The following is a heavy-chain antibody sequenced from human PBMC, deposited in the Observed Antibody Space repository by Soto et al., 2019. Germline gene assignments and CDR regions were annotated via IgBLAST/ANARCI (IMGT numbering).Heavy chain of an antibody. CDR1: GFTFSSYW. J-gene: IGHJ4*02. D-gene: IGHD1-20*01. V-gene: IGHV3-74*01. CDR3: ASSEYNGNPGAD. Sequence: EVQLVESGGGLVQPGGSLRLSCAASGFTFSSYWMNWVRQAPGKGLVWVSRINSDGSSTSYADSVKGRFTISRDNAKNTLYLQMNSLRTEDKAVYYCASSEYNGNPGADWGQGTLVTGSS. CDR2: INSDGSST.